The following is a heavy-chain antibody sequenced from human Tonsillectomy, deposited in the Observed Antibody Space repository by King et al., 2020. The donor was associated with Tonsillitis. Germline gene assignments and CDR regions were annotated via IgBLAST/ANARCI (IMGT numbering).Heavy chain of an antibody. CDR2: INPKSGDT. D-gene: IGHD2-2*01. J-gene: IGHJ6*04. CDR3: ARALYLLLPPGMDV. V-gene: IGHV1-2*02. CDR1: GYPFSVYY. Sequence: VQLVQSGAEVKKPGASVKVSCTPSGYPFSVYYVHWVRQAPGQGPEWMGWINPKSGDTIYAQKFQDRITMTRDTTISTAYMELSRLRSDDTAVYYCARALYLLLPPGMDVWGKGTTVTVSS.